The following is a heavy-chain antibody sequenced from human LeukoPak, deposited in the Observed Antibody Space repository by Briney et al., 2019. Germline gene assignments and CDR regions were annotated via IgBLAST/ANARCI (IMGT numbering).Heavy chain of an antibody. V-gene: IGHV1-18*01. D-gene: IGHD6-19*01. Sequence: ASVKVSCKASGYTFTSYGISWVRQAPGQGLEWMGWISAYNGNTNYAQKLQGRVTMTTDTSTSTAYMELRSLTSDDTAGYYSARVWYSSGWMTYYYYYMDVWGKGTTVTVSS. CDR1: GYTFTSYG. J-gene: IGHJ6*03. CDR3: ARVWYSSGWMTYYYYYMDV. CDR2: ISAYNGNT.